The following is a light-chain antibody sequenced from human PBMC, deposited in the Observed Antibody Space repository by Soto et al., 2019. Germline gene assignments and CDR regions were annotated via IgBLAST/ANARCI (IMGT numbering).Light chain of an antibody. CDR1: QSVSSN. CDR3: QQYGSSFAT. V-gene: IGKV3-15*01. Sequence: EIVMTQSPATLSVSPGERATLSCRASQSVSSNLAWYQQKPGQAPRLLIYGASTRATGIPARFSGSGSGTEFTLTISSLQSEDFALYYCQQYGSSFATFGQGTQVE. J-gene: IGKJ1*01. CDR2: GAS.